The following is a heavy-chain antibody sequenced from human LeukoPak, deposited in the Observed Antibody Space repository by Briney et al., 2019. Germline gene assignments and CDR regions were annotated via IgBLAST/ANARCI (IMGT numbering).Heavy chain of an antibody. CDR2: IGGNDGST. CDR3: AKRGVVIRVILVGFHKEAYYFDS. CDR1: GFTFSSSA. J-gene: IGHJ4*02. D-gene: IGHD3-22*01. V-gene: IGHV3-23*01. Sequence: GGSLRLSCAASGFTFSSSAMSWVRQAPGKGLEWVSGIGGNDGSTDYADSVKGRFTISRDNPKNTLYLQMNSLRAEDTAVYFCAKRGVVIRVILVGFHKEAYYFDSWGQGALVTVSS.